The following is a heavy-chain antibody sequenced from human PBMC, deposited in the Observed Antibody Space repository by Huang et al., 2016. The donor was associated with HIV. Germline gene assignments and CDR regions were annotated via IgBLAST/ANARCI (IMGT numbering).Heavy chain of an antibody. J-gene: IGHJ3*01. CDR2: SSPDNGMT. Sequence: QVQLVQSGTEVRKPGASVKVSCTASGYTFTTFGITGVRQAPGQGLEWMGRSSPDNGMTEYEQKLRGRITMTKDTSTTTAYMELRTLTSDDTAVYYCARSYGSGNDFLDFWGQGTLVTVSS. CDR3: ARSYGSGNDFLDF. D-gene: IGHD3-10*01. CDR1: GYTFTTFG. V-gene: IGHV1-18*04.